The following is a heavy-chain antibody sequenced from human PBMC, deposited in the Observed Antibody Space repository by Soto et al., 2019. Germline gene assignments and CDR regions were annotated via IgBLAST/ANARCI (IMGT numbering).Heavy chain of an antibody. J-gene: IGHJ4*02. CDR2: INHNGNT. CDR3: ARHHVRGRTIAGAAEF. D-gene: IGHD1-26*01. V-gene: IGHV4-34*01. Sequence: QVQLQQWGAGLLKPSETLSLTCAVYGKSLSGYYWSWIRQPPGKALEWIGEINHNGNTNYNPSLKSPVTISVDTSRNQLFLNLSSVTAADTAMYYCARHHVRGRTIAGAAEFWGQGTLVTVSS. CDR1: GKSLSGYY.